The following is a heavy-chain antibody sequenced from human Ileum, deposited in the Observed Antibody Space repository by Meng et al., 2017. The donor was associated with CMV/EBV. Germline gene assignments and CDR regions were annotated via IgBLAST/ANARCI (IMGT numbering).Heavy chain of an antibody. CDR3: VRDDITYGLDY. V-gene: IGHV3-74*01. D-gene: IGHD3-10*01. J-gene: IGHJ4*02. CDR2: ISHDGAIT. Sequence: VYSWCAVLVPERFETVWSYTSGSHSVHYSGRFVSRVLGKGLLWLSSISHDGAITISAESVKGRFTISRDNAKNTLYLQVNSLRAEDTAVYYCVRDDITYGLDYWGQGTLVTVSS. CDR1: GSHSVHYS.